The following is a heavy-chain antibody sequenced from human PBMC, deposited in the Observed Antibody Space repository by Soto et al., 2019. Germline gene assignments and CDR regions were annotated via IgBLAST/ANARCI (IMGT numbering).Heavy chain of an antibody. CDR2: IKGDETTS. J-gene: IGHJ4*02. CDR1: GFTFTSYW. CDR3: ARGAFGSYYVDY. D-gene: IGHD3-10*01. V-gene: IGHV3-74*01. Sequence: EVQVVESGGASVQPGGSLRLSCAASGFTFTSYWIHWVRQAPEKGLLWMSRIKGDETTSSYADSVKGRFTISRDNAKNTVYLQMNSLRAEDTAVYYCARGAFGSYYVDYWGQGTLVTVSS.